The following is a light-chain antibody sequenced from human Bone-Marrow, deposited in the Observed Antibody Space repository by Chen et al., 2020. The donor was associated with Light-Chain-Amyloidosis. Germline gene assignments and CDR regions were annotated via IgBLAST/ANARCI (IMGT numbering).Light chain of an antibody. Sequence: SYELTQPPSVSVSPGQTPRITCSGDDLPTKYAYWYQQKPGQAPVLVIHRDTERPAGISERFSGSSSGTTATLTISGVQAEDEADHHCQSADSSGTYEVIFGGGTKLTVL. J-gene: IGLJ2*01. CDR3: QSADSSGTYEVI. V-gene: IGLV3-25*03. CDR1: DLPTKY. CDR2: RDT.